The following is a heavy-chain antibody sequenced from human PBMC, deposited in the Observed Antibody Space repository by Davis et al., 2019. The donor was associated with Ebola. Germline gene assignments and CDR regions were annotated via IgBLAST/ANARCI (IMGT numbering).Heavy chain of an antibody. Sequence: GESLKISCAASGFTFSSYGMHWVRQAPGKGLEWVAVISYDGSNKYYADSVKGRFTISRDNSKNTLYLQMNSLRAEDTAVYYCAKDLGYCSSTSCYAPDYWGQGTPVTVSS. J-gene: IGHJ4*02. D-gene: IGHD2-2*01. CDR3: AKDLGYCSSTSCYAPDY. V-gene: IGHV3-30*18. CDR1: GFTFSSYG. CDR2: ISYDGSNK.